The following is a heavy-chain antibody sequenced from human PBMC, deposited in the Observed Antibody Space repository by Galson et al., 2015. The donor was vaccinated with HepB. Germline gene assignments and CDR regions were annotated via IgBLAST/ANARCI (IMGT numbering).Heavy chain of an antibody. V-gene: IGHV3-30*18. Sequence: SLRLSCAASGFTFSSYGMHWVRQAPGKGLEWVAVISYDGSNKYYADSVKGRFTISRDNSKNTLYLQMNSLRAEDTAVYYCAKAPPARTTAVMIDYWGQGTLVTVSS. J-gene: IGHJ4*02. D-gene: IGHD4-17*01. CDR1: GFTFSSYG. CDR3: AKAPPARTTAVMIDY. CDR2: ISYDGSNK.